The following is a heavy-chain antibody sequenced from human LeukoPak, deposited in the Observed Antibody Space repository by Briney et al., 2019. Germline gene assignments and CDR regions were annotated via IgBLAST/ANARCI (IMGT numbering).Heavy chain of an antibody. Sequence: SGGPLRLSCAASNFSVNNNYIDWFRQAPGRGLEWVSSLDNFGDNYYGEYVTVRFTVSRDISKITVYLQMSSVRADDTAVYYCAGGTYYGTGTRPGYLNYWGLGTLVTVSS. CDR2: LDNFGDN. D-gene: IGHD3-10*01. J-gene: IGHJ4*02. V-gene: IGHV3-53*01. CDR1: NFSVNNNY. CDR3: AGGTYYGTGTRPGYLNY.